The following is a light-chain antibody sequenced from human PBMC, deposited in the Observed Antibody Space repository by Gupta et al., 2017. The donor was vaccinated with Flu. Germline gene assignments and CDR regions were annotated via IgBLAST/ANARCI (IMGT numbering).Light chain of an antibody. J-gene: IGKJ2*01. V-gene: IGKV1-5*03. Sequence: DIQMTQSPSTLSASVGDRVTITCRASQSISSWLAWYQQKPGKAPKLLIYKASSLESGVPSRFSGSGSGTEFTRTSSSLQPDDFATYYCQQSNTFGQGTKLEIK. CDR3: QQSNT. CDR1: QSISSW. CDR2: KAS.